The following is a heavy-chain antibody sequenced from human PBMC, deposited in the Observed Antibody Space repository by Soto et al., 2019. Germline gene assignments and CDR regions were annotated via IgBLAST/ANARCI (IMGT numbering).Heavy chain of an antibody. D-gene: IGHD3-22*01. CDR2: INAGNGNT. V-gene: IGHV1-3*01. J-gene: IGHJ6*02. Sequence: ASVKVSCKASGYTFTSYAMHWVRQAPGQRLEWMGWINAGNGNTKYSQMLQGRDTNNRDTSASTTYKEMSSLRSENKAVYYSEISYFYDSSGYSSLYYYYGMDVWGQGTTVTVSS. CDR1: GYTFTSYA. CDR3: EISYFYDSSGYSSLYYYYGMDV.